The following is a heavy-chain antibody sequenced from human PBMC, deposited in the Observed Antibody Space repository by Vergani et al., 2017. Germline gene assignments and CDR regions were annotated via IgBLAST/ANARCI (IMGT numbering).Heavy chain of an antibody. V-gene: IGHV5-51*01. Sequence: EVQLVQSGAEVKKPGESLKISCKGSGYSFTSYWIGWVRQMLGKGLEWMGIIYPGDSDTRYSPSFQGQVTISADKSISTAYLQWSSLKASDTAMYYCARQVAVAGKWWGPYYYYGMDVWGQGTTVTVSS. CDR2: IYPGDSDT. CDR3: ARQVAVAGKWWGPYYYYGMDV. D-gene: IGHD6-19*01. CDR1: GYSFTSYW. J-gene: IGHJ6*02.